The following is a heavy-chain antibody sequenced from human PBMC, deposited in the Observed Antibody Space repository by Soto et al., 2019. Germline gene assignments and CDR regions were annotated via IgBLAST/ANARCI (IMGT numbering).Heavy chain of an antibody. CDR3: ARLLGGGRFLEWWGCYFDY. Sequence: EVQLVQSGAEVKKPGESLKISCKGSGYSFTSYWIGWVRQMPGKGLEWMGIIYPGDSDTRYSPSLQGQVTISADKSISTAYLQWSSLKASDTAMYYCARLLGGGRFLEWWGCYFDYWGQGTLVTVSS. J-gene: IGHJ4*02. V-gene: IGHV5-51*03. CDR2: IYPGDSDT. D-gene: IGHD3-3*01. CDR1: GYSFTSYW.